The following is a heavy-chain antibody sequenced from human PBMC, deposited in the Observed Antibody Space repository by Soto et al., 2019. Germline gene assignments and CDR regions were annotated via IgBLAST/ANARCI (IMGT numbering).Heavy chain of an antibody. CDR1: GGSFSGYY. CDR3: AREITGFWSRYYMVKWFDP. Sequence: PSETLSLTCAVYGGSFSGYYWSWIRQPPGKGLEWIGEINHSGSTNYNPSLKSRVTISVDTSKNQFSLKLSSVTAADTAVYYCAREITGFWSRYYMVKWFDPWGQGTLVTVSS. D-gene: IGHD3-3*01. V-gene: IGHV4-34*01. CDR2: INHSGST. J-gene: IGHJ5*02.